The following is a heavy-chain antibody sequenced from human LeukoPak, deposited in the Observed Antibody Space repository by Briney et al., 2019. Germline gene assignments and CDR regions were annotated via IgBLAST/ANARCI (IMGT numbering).Heavy chain of an antibody. CDR1: GFTFSSYG. CDR2: IWYDGSNK. Sequence: PGRSLRLSCAASGFTFSSYGMHWVRQAPGKGLEWVAVIWYDGSNKYYADSVKGRFTISRDNSKNTLYLQMKSLRAEDTAVYYCARDDVEVDGTDVRWFDPWGQGPLVTVSS. V-gene: IGHV3-33*01. D-gene: IGHD6-19*01. CDR3: ARDDVEVDGTDVRWFDP. J-gene: IGHJ5*02.